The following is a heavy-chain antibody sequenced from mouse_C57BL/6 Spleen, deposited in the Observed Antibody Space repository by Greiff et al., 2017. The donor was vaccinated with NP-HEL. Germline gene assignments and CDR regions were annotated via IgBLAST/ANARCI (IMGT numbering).Heavy chain of an antibody. CDR3: ASWMGGSSCDYAMDY. CDR1: GYTFTSYD. D-gene: IGHD1-1*01. CDR2: IYPRDGSP. J-gene: IGHJ4*01. Sequence: QVQLQQSGPELVKPGASVKLSCKASGYTFTSYDINWVKQRPGQGLEWIGWIYPRDGSPKYNEKFKGMATLTVDTSSSTAYMELHSLTSEDSAVYFCASWMGGSSCDYAMDYWGQGTSVTVSS. V-gene: IGHV1-85*01.